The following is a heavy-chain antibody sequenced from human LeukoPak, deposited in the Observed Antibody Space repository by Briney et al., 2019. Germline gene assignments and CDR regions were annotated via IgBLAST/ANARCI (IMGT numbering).Heavy chain of an antibody. CDR2: IKSKTDGGTT. D-gene: IGHD4-23*01. V-gene: IGHV3-15*01. CDR1: GFTFSNSA. CDR3: ATEADGGPDY. J-gene: IGHJ4*02. Sequence: GGSLRLSCAASGFTFSNSAMSWVRQAPGKGLEWVGRIKSKTDGGTTDYAAPVKGRFTISRDDSKNTLYLLMNSLKTDDTAVYYCATEADGGPDYWGQGTLVTVSS.